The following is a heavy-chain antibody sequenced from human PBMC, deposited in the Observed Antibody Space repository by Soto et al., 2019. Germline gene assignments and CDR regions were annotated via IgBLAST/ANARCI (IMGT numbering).Heavy chain of an antibody. V-gene: IGHV3-9*01. J-gene: IGHJ4*02. CDR3: AKDIWYRVVRGVLDY. D-gene: IGHD3-10*01. CDR2: ISWNSGSI. CDR1: GFTFDDYA. Sequence: GGSLRLSCAASGFTFDDYAMHWVRQAPGKGLEWVSGISWNSGSIGYADSVKGRFTISRDNAKNSLYLQMNSLRAEDTALYYCAKDIWYRVVRGVLDYWGQGTLVTVSS.